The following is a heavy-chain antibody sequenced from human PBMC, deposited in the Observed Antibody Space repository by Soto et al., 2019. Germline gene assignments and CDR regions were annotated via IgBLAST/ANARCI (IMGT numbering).Heavy chain of an antibody. CDR1: GGSFSGYY. V-gene: IGHV4-34*01. D-gene: IGHD3-16*02. Sequence: SETLSLTCAVYGGSFSGYYWSWIRQPPGKGLEWIGEINHSGSTNYNPSLKSRVTISVDTSKNQFSLKLSSVTAADTAVYYCARGRGDYVWGSYRTLPYYFDYWGQGTLVTVSS. CDR3: ARGRGDYVWGSYRTLPYYFDY. CDR2: INHSGST. J-gene: IGHJ4*02.